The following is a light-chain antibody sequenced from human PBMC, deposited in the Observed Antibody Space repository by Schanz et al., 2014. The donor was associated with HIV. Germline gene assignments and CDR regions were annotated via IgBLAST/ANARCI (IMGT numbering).Light chain of an antibody. J-gene: IGKJ2*01. CDR2: DAS. V-gene: IGKV1-39*01. CDR1: QTISIS. CDR3: QQTYIVTPYT. Sequence: DIQMTQSPSSLSAFVGDTVSITCRASQTISISLNWYQQKPGKAPQLLIYDASLLHTGVPSRFSGSGSGTHFTLTITSLLFEDFSTYDCQQTYIVTPYTFGQGTKVE.